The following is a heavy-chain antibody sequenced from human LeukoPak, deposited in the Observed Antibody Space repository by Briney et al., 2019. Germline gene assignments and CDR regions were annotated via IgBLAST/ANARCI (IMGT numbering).Heavy chain of an antibody. CDR2: IYPDDSDT. D-gene: IGHD3-10*01. Sequence: GESLKISCKGSGYSFTSYWIGWVRQMPGKGLEWMGMIYPDDSDTRYSPSFQGQVTISADKSISTAYLQWSSLKASDTAMYYCARQNSWFWEFGWFDPWGQGTLVTVSS. CDR1: GYSFTSYW. CDR3: ARQNSWFWEFGWFDP. V-gene: IGHV5-51*01. J-gene: IGHJ5*02.